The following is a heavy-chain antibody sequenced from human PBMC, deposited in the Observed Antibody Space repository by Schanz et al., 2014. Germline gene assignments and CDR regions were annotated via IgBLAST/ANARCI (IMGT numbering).Heavy chain of an antibody. CDR1: GYTFTGYY. Sequence: QVQLVQSGAEMKKPGASVKVSCKASGYTFTGYYMHWVRQAPGQGLEWMGWINPNSGTTNYAQKCQGGVTMTRDASISTAYMELSRLKSDDTAVYYCARAFGGYDPAGALDYWGQGTLVTVSS. J-gene: IGHJ4*02. CDR2: INPNSGTT. D-gene: IGHD5-12*01. CDR3: ARAFGGYDPAGALDY. V-gene: IGHV1-2*02.